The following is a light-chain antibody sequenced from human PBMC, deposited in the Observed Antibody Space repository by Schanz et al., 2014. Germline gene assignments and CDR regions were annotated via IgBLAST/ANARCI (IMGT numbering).Light chain of an antibody. Sequence: EIVMTQSPATLSVSPGERATLSCRAGQSVSSNLAWYQHKTGQAPRLLIFGASARATGIPDRFGGSGSGTDFTLTISRLEPEDFAVYYCQHHGSSPYIFGQGTKVEIK. CDR3: QHHGSSPYI. CDR1: QSVSSN. V-gene: IGKV3-20*01. J-gene: IGKJ2*01. CDR2: GAS.